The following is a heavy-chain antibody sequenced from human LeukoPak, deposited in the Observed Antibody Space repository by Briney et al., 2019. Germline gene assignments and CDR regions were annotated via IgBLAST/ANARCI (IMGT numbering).Heavy chain of an antibody. Sequence: SETLSLTCTVSGGSISSGSYYWSWIRQPAGKGLEWIGRIYTSGSTNYNPSLKSRVTISVDTSKNQFSLKLSSVTAADTAVYYCARGWETIYDFWSGFDAFDIWGQGTMVTVSS. CDR2: IYTSGST. J-gene: IGHJ3*02. CDR3: ARGWETIYDFWSGFDAFDI. D-gene: IGHD3-3*01. V-gene: IGHV4-61*02. CDR1: GGSISSGSYY.